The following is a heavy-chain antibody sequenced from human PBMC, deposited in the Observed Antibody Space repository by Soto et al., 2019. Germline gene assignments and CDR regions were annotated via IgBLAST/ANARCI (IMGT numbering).Heavy chain of an antibody. Sequence: SETLSLTCTVSGGSISSYYWSWIRQPPGKGLEWIGYIYYSGSTNYNPSLKSRVTISVDTSKNQFSLKLSSVTAADTAVYYCARVDGLYYFYYGMEVWGQGTTVTVSS. J-gene: IGHJ6*02. CDR2: IYYSGST. CDR3: ARVDGLYYFYYGMEV. D-gene: IGHD5-12*01. CDR1: GGSISSYY. V-gene: IGHV4-59*01.